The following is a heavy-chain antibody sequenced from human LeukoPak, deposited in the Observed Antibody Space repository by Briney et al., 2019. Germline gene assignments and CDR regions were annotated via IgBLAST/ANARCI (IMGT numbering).Heavy chain of an antibody. CDR3: AKRGVVIRVFLVGFHKEAYYFDS. V-gene: IGHV3-23*01. D-gene: IGHD3-10*01. Sequence: GGSLRLSCAVSGITLNNYGMSWVRQAPGKGLEWVAGLSGSGDGTNYADSVQGRFTISRDNPKNTLYLQMNSLRAEDTAVYFCAKRGVVIRVFLVGFHKEAYYFDSWGQGALVTVSS. CDR2: LSGSGDGT. J-gene: IGHJ4*02. CDR1: GITLNNYG.